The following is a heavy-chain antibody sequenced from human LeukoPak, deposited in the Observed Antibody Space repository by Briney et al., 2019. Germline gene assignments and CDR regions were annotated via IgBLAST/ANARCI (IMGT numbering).Heavy chain of an antibody. CDR3: AGLLNGGASHRFDP. V-gene: IGHV4-39*01. CDR1: GASISNTGYY. CDR2: IYHSGST. J-gene: IGHJ5*02. D-gene: IGHD7-27*01. Sequence: SETLSLTCTVSGASISNTGYYWGWIRQPPGKGLEWIGNIYHSGSTYYSPSLKSRVTLSVDTSKNQFSLKLSSVTAADTAVYYCAGLLNGGASHRFDPWGQGTLVTVSS.